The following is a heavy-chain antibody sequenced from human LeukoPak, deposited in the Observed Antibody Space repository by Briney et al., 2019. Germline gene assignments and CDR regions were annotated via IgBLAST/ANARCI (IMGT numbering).Heavy chain of an antibody. V-gene: IGHV4-34*01. D-gene: IGHD3-22*01. CDR3: ARDHDYDSSGWDY. CDR2: INHSGST. J-gene: IGHJ4*02. CDR1: GGSFSGYY. Sequence: SETLSLTCAVYGGSFSGYYWSWIRQPPGKGLEWIGEINHSGSTNYNPPLKSRVTISVDTSKNQFSLKLSSVTAADTAVYYCARDHDYDSSGWDYWGQGTLVTVSS.